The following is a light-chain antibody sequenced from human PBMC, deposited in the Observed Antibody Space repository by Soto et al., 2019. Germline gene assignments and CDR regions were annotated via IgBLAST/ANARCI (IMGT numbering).Light chain of an antibody. CDR1: QDIGGR. V-gene: IGKV1-12*01. CDR2: AAS. Sequence: DIQMTQSQSSVCAFVGARIAITGRTSQDIGGRSAWFQQKPGKAPQYLIQAASILQSGVPSRFSGSGSGTEFILSINNLQPEDFASYFWLQVYSFPRTFGLGTKVDI. CDR3: LQVYSFPRT. J-gene: IGKJ1*01.